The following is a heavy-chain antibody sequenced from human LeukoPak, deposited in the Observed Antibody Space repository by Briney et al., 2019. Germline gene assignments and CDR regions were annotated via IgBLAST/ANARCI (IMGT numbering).Heavy chain of an antibody. J-gene: IGHJ4*02. D-gene: IGHD4-17*01. CDR3: AKDRVNYGDYRNDY. V-gene: IGHV3-30*02. Sequence: GGSLRLSCAASGFTFSSYGMHWVRQAPGKGLEWVAFIRYDGSNKYYADSVKRRFTISRDNSKNTLYLQMNSLRAEDPAVYYCAKDRVNYGDYRNDYWGQGTLVTVSS. CDR2: IRYDGSNK. CDR1: GFTFSSYG.